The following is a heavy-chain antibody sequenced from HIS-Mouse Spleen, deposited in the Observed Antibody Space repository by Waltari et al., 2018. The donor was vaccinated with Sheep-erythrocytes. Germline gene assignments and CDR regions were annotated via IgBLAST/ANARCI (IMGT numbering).Heavy chain of an antibody. V-gene: IGHV5-51*01. CDR1: GYSFTSYW. J-gene: IGHJ4*02. CDR3: ARLFYVDIVATTLFDY. CDR2: IYPGDSET. D-gene: IGHD5-12*01. Sequence: EVQLVQSGAEVKKPGESLKISCKGSGYSFTSYWIGWVRHMPGKGLEWMGVIYPGDSETRHSPSFPGQVTISADKSISTAYLQWSGLKASDTAMYYCARLFYVDIVATTLFDYWGQGTLVTVSS.